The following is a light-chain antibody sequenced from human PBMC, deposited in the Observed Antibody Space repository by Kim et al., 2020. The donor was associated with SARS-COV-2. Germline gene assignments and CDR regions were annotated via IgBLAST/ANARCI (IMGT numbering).Light chain of an antibody. V-gene: IGLV3-19*01. Sequence: VALGQTVRSTGQGDSLRIYYATWYQQKPGQAPILVIYGKNNRPSGIPDRFSGSSSGNTASLTITGTQAGDEADYYCNSRDSNDNVVFGGGTQLTVL. CDR1: SLRIYY. CDR2: GKN. CDR3: NSRDSNDNVV. J-gene: IGLJ2*01.